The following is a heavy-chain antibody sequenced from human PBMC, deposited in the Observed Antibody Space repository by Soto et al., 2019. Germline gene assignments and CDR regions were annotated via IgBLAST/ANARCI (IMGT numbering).Heavy chain of an antibody. V-gene: IGHV4-39*01. CDR2: IYYSGST. CDR1: GGSISSSSYY. D-gene: IGHD2-8*01. J-gene: IGHJ4*02. Sequence: SETPSLTCTVSGGSISSSSYYWGWIRQPPGKGLEWIGSIYYSGSTYYNPSLKSRVTISVDTSKNQFSLKLSSVTAADTAVYYCASLKTCTNGVCYSYYFDYWGQGTLVTV. CDR3: ASLKTCTNGVCYSYYFDY.